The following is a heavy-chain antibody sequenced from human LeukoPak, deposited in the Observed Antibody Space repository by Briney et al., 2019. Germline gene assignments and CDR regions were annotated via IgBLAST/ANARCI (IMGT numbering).Heavy chain of an antibody. CDR2: ISGSGGST. V-gene: IGHV3-23*01. CDR1: GFTFSSYA. Sequence: GGSLRLSCAASGFTFSSYAMSWVRQAPGKGLEWVSAISGSGGSTYYADSVKGRFTISRDNSKNTLYLQMNSLRAEDTAVYYCAKSPRSITMIVVVNYYFDYWGQGTLVTVSS. J-gene: IGHJ4*02. D-gene: IGHD3-22*01. CDR3: AKSPRSITMIVVVNYYFDY.